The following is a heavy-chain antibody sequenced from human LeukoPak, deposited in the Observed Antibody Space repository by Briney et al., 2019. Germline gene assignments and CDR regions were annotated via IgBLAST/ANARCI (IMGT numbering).Heavy chain of an antibody. D-gene: IGHD3-22*01. Sequence: ASVKVSCKASGYTFTGYYMHWVRQAPGQGLEWMGWINPNSGGTNYAQKFQGRVTMTRDTSISTAYMELSGLGSDDTAMYYCARSSGYYYYYGMDVWGQGTTVTVSS. V-gene: IGHV1-2*02. CDR2: INPNSGGT. CDR1: GYTFTGYY. CDR3: ARSSGYYYYYGMDV. J-gene: IGHJ6*02.